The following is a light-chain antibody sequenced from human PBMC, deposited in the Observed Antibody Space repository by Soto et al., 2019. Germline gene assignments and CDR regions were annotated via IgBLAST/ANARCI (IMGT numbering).Light chain of an antibody. V-gene: IGLV2-23*02. CDR1: SSDVGSYNL. J-gene: IGLJ1*01. CDR2: EVS. Sequence: QLVLTQPASVSGSPGQSITISCTGTSSDVGSYNLVSWYQQHPGKAPKLMIYEVSKRPSGVSNRFSGSKSGNTASLTISGLQAEDEADYYCCSYAGSSPSYVFGTGTKLTVL. CDR3: CSYAGSSPSYV.